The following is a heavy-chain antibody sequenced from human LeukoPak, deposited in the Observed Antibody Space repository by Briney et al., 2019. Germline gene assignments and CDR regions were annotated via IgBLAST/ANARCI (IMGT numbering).Heavy chain of an antibody. Sequence: SGGSLRLSCAASGFTCSSYSMNWVRQAPGKGLEWVSYISSSSSTIYYADSVKGRFTISRDNAKNSLYLQMNSLRDEDTAVYYCARDRSNTVVAAFPNWFDPWGQGTLVTVSS. V-gene: IGHV3-48*02. J-gene: IGHJ5*02. CDR1: GFTCSSYS. D-gene: IGHD2-15*01. CDR3: ARDRSNTVVAAFPNWFDP. CDR2: ISSSSSTI.